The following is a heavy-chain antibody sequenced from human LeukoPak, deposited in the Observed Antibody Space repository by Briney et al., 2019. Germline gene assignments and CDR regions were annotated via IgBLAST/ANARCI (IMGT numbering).Heavy chain of an antibody. CDR2: INHSGST. Sequence: SETLSLTCAVYGGSFSGYYWSWIRQPPGKGLEWIGEINHSGSTNYNPSLKSRVTISVDTSKNQFSLKLSSVTAADTAVCYCARGAAEMFWGSYRYNYFDYWGQGTLVTVSS. CDR3: ARGAAEMFWGSYRYNYFDY. CDR1: GGSFSGYY. J-gene: IGHJ4*02. D-gene: IGHD3-16*02. V-gene: IGHV4-34*01.